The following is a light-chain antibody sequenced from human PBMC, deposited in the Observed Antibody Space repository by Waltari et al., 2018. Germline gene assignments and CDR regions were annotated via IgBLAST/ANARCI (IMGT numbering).Light chain of an antibody. CDR1: QSRQHSNGYNY. Sequence: DCVMTQSPLSLRVRPGEWASISCRSSQSRQHSNGYNYLDCYLQKPGQSPQLLIYLGSNRASGVPDRFSGSGSGTDVALKISRVEAEDVGFYYCMQALQTPRTFGQGTKVEIK. J-gene: IGKJ1*01. CDR2: LGS. V-gene: IGKV2-28*01. CDR3: MQALQTPRT.